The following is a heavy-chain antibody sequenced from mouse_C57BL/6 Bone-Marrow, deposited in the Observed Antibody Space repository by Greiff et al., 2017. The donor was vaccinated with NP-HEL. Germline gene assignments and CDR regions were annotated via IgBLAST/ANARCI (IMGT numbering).Heavy chain of an antibody. CDR2: IDPENGDT. V-gene: IGHV14-4*01. D-gene: IGHD2-5*01. CDR1: GFTIKDDY. CDR3: TTPFCYSNYLYYFDY. Sequence: VQLQQSGAELVRPGASVKLSCTASGFTIKDDYMHWVKQRPEQGLEWIGWIDPENGDTEYASKFQGKATITADTSSNTAYLQLSSLTSEDTAVYYCTTPFCYSNYLYYFDYWGQGTTLTVSS. J-gene: IGHJ2*01.